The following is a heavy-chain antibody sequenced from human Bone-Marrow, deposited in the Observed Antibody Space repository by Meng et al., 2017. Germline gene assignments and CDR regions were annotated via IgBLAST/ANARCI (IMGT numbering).Heavy chain of an antibody. V-gene: IGHV3-73*01. J-gene: IGHJ4*02. Sequence: GESLKISCAVSGVSFTDSDIHWVRQASGKGLEWVGRIRSKPKSYAAAYAASVRGRFTISRDDSENTAYLQMNSLKTEDTAVYYCARGIAAAGTSDYWGQGTLVTVSS. CDR3: ARGIAAAGTSDY. D-gene: IGHD6-13*01. CDR2: IRSKPKSYAA. CDR1: GVSFTDSD.